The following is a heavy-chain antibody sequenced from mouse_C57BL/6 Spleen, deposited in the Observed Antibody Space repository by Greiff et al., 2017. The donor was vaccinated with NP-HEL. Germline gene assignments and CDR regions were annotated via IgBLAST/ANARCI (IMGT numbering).Heavy chain of an antibody. Sequence: QVQLQHPGAELVKPGASVKLSCKASGYTFTSYWMHWVKQRPGRGLEWIGRIDPNSGGTKYNEKFKSKATLTVDKPSSTAYMQLSSLTSEDSAVYYCARSRTTVVVAPAMDYWGQGTSVTVSS. D-gene: IGHD1-1*01. CDR2: IDPNSGGT. CDR3: ARSRTTVVVAPAMDY. V-gene: IGHV1-72*01. J-gene: IGHJ4*01. CDR1: GYTFTSYW.